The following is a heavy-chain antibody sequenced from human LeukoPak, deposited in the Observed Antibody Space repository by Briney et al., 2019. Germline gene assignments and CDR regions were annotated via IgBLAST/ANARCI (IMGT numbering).Heavy chain of an antibody. CDR3: ARDLIVADMSYQFDY. CDR1: GFTFSSYG. J-gene: IGHJ4*02. D-gene: IGHD6-19*01. Sequence: GGTLRLSCAASGFTFSSYGMHWVRQAPGKGLEWVAVIWYDGSNKYYADSVKGRFTISRDNSKNTLYLQMNSLRAEDTAVYYCARDLIVADMSYQFDYWGQGTLVTVSS. CDR2: IWYDGSNK. V-gene: IGHV3-33*01.